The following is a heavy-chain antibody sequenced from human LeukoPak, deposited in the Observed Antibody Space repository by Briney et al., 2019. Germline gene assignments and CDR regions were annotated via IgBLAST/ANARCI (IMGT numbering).Heavy chain of an antibody. J-gene: IGHJ3*02. Sequence: SETLSLTCTVSGGSISSSSYYWGWIRQPPGKGLEWIGSIYYSGSTYYNPSLKSRVTISVDTSKNQFSPKLSSVTAADTAVYYCARGTVVVPAAVGDDAFDIWGQGTMVTVSS. CDR2: IYYSGST. CDR1: GGSISSSSYY. V-gene: IGHV4-39*07. CDR3: ARGTVVVPAAVGDDAFDI. D-gene: IGHD2-2*01.